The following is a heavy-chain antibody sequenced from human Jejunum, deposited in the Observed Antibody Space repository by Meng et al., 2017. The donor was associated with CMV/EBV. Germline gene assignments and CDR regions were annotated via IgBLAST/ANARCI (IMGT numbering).Heavy chain of an antibody. CDR2: ISGTGGTT. Sequence: SGFTFNNYAMTWVRQAPVTGLEWVSTISGTGGTTYSADSVKGRFTISRDDSRNTLYLQMNSLRVEDTAVFYCARGDSSTSWLVFDYWGLGTLVTVSS. V-gene: IGHV3-23*01. J-gene: IGHJ4*02. CDR1: GFTFNNYA. D-gene: IGHD6-19*01. CDR3: ARGDSSTSWLVFDY.